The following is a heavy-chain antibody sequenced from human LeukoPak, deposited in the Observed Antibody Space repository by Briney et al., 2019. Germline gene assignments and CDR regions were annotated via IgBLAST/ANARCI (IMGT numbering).Heavy chain of an antibody. V-gene: IGHV3-33*08. Sequence: GGSQRLSCAASGFTVSSNDMSWVRQAPGKGLEWVAVIWYDGSNKYYADSVKGRFTISRDNSKNTLYLQMNSLRAEDTAVYYCAREGSGWNFDYWGQGTLVTVSS. CDR1: GFTVSSND. J-gene: IGHJ4*02. D-gene: IGHD6-19*01. CDR2: IWYDGSNK. CDR3: AREGSGWNFDY.